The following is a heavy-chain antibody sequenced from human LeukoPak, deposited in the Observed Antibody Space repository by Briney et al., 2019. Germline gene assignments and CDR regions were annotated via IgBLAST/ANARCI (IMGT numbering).Heavy chain of an antibody. CDR3: ARTPSGIFDP. Sequence: SETLSLTCLVSGGSISSSIYYWAWVRQPPGKGLEWIGYIYYSGITNYNPSLKSRVTISVDTSKNQFSLKLSSVTAADTAVYYCARTPSGIFDPWGQGTLVTVSS. V-gene: IGHV4-39*07. J-gene: IGHJ5*02. CDR2: IYYSGIT. CDR1: GGSISSSIYY. D-gene: IGHD3-10*01.